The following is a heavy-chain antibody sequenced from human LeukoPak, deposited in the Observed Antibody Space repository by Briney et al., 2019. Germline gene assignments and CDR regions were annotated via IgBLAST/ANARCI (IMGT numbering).Heavy chain of an antibody. CDR1: GFTFSTYA. D-gene: IGHD5-24*01. V-gene: IGHV3-23*01. CDR2: ISSGGGST. J-gene: IGHJ4*02. Sequence: PGGSLRLSCAPSGFTFSTYAMSWVRQAPGKGLQWVSAISSGGGSTYYADSVKGRFTISRENSQNTLCLQMSSLRAEATAVYYCAKRGMTTIKEGFDDWGQGTLVTVSS. CDR3: AKRGMTTIKEGFDD.